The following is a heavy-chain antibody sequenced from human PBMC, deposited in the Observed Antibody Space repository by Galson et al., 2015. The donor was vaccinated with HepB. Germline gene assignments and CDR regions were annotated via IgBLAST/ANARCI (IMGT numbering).Heavy chain of an antibody. CDR2: INPSGGST. V-gene: IGHV1-46*04. J-gene: IGHJ4*02. Sequence: SVKVSCKASGYTFTSYYMHWVRQAPGQGLEWMGIINPSGGSTSYAQKLQGRVTMTRDTSTSTVYMELSSLRSEDTAVYYCAGEGGYCSGGSCHQMGFDYWGQGTLVTVSS. CDR1: GYTFTSYY. D-gene: IGHD2-15*01. CDR3: AGEGGYCSGGSCHQMGFDY.